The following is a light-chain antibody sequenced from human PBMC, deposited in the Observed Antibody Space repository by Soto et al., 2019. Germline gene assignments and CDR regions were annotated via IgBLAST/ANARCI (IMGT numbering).Light chain of an antibody. V-gene: IGKV3-15*01. J-gene: IGKJ1*01. CDR2: GAS. CDR1: QSVTSN. CDR3: QQYNYWWT. Sequence: EIVMTQSPATLSVSPGERATLSCWASQSVTSNLAWYQQKPGQAPRLLIYGASTRATGVPARFSGSGSGKEFTLTISSQQSEDFAVYYCQQYNYWWTFGQGTKVAIK.